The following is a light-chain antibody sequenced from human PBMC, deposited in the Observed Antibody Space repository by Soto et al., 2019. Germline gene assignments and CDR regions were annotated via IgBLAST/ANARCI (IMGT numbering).Light chain of an antibody. CDR1: QSVSSN. CDR2: GAS. CDR3: QQYNNWPWT. J-gene: IGKJ1*01. V-gene: IGKV3-15*01. Sequence: EIVMTQSPATLSVSPGERATLSCRASQSVSSNLAWYQQKPGQAPRLLIYGASTRATGIPARFSGSGSGTEFTLTISSLQSEDLAVYYCQQYNNWPWTIGQGTKVEIK.